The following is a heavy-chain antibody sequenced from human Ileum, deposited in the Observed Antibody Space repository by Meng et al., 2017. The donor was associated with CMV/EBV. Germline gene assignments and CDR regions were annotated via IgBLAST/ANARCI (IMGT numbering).Heavy chain of an antibody. CDR2: SSHSGNT. CDR3: ARGRDFWWEMDY. V-gene: IGHV4-34*01. CDR1: SGSFSDFF. D-gene: IGHD1-26*01. J-gene: IGHJ4*02. Sequence: QVQLHQGGARMLKASETLSLTCAGYSGSFSDFFWVWIRQPPGKGLEWIGESSHSGNTKDNPSLKSRVTISVDASKNQFSLNMRSVTAADTAVYYCARGRDFWWEMDYTGQGTLVTVSS.